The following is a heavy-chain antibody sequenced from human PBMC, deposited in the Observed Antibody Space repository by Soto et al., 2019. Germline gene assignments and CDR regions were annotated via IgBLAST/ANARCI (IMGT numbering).Heavy chain of an antibody. D-gene: IGHD4-17*01. V-gene: IGHV3-23*01. CDR3: TKDKSRGITVTDDC. Sequence: EVQLLESGGGLVRPGGSLRLSCAASGFTFSNYAMSWVRQAPGKGLEWVSAISVSGGITYYADSVKGRFTISRDNSKNTLYLQMNSLRAEDTAIYYCTKDKSRGITVTDDCRGQGTLVTVSS. CDR2: ISVSGGIT. J-gene: IGHJ4*02. CDR1: GFTFSNYA.